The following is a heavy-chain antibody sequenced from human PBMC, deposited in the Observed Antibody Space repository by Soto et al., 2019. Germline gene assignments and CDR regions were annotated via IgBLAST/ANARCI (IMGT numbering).Heavy chain of an antibody. CDR3: ARDQLYYNDISGRPLNAFDV. CDR2: IGIGSSTK. CDR1: GFTFRNYG. Sequence: SLRLSCAASGFTFRNYGMNCVRQAPGKGLEWVSYIGIGSSTKYYADSVKGRFTISRDNAKNSLYLQMNSLRAEDTAVYYCARDQLYYNDISGRPLNAFDVWGQGTMVTVSS. V-gene: IGHV3-48*01. J-gene: IGHJ3*01. D-gene: IGHD3-22*01.